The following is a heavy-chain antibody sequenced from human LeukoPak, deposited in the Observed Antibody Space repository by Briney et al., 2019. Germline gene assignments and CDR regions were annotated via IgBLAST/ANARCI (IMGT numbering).Heavy chain of an antibody. CDR3: ARGDYYGSGSYYDY. D-gene: IGHD3-10*01. CDR2: IYYSGST. CDR1: GGSITSGDYY. V-gene: IGHV4-30-4*01. Sequence: SETLSLTCTVSGGSITSGDYYWSWIRQPPGRGLEWISYIYYSGSTFYNPSLRSRLSISVDTSKNQFSLKLSSVTAADTAVYYCARGDYYGSGSYYDYWGQGTLVTVSS. J-gene: IGHJ4*02.